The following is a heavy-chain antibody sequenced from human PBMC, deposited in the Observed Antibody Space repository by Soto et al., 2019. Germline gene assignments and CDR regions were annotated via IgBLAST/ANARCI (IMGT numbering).Heavy chain of an antibody. CDR2: IDGSSDYT. J-gene: IGHJ4*02. CDR1: GFLFTDYY. Sequence: QVQLVESGGGLVKPGGSLRLSCTASGFLFTDYYMSWIRQPPGKGLEWLAYIDGSSDYTNSADSVKGRFTISRDNAKNSVFLHLNNLRADDTAVYYCARDLRFSSTNDFDFWGRGTLVTVSS. CDR3: ARDLRFSSTNDFDF. V-gene: IGHV3-11*06. D-gene: IGHD2-8*01.